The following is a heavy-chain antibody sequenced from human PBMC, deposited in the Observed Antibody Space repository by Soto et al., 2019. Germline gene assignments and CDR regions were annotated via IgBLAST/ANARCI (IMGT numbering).Heavy chain of an antibody. CDR1: GGSFSGYY. CDR3: ARDKITGLFDY. Sequence: TSETLSLTCAVYGGSFSGYYWTWIRQPPGTGLEWIGEINHSGSTNYNPSLKSRVTISVDTSKNQFSLKLTSVTAADTAVYYCARDKITGLFDYWGQGMLVTVSS. CDR2: INHSGST. J-gene: IGHJ4*02. D-gene: IGHD2-8*02. V-gene: IGHV4-34*01.